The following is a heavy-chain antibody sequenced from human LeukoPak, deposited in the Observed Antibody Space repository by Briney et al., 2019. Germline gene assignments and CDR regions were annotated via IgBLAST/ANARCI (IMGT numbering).Heavy chain of an antibody. Sequence: SQTLSLTCTVSGGSISSGDYYWSWIRRPPGKGLEWIGYIYYSGSTYYNPSLKSRVTISVDTSKNQFSLKLSSVTAADTAVYYCARGDDYYGSVYGMDVWGKGTTVTVSS. J-gene: IGHJ6*04. CDR2: IYYSGST. D-gene: IGHD3-10*01. CDR1: GGSISSGDYY. CDR3: ARGDDYYGSVYGMDV. V-gene: IGHV4-30-4*01.